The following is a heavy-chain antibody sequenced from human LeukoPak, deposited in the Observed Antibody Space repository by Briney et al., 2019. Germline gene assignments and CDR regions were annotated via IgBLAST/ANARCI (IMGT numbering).Heavy chain of an antibody. V-gene: IGHV4-30-2*01. CDR3: ARGHVPSNWFDP. Sequence: SSETLSLTCAVSGGSISSGGYSWSWIRQPPGKGLEWIGYIYHSGSTYYNPSLKSRVTISVDRSKNQFSLKLSSVTAADTAVYYCARGHVPSNWFDPWGQGILVTVSS. CDR2: IYHSGST. J-gene: IGHJ5*02. D-gene: IGHD2-2*01. CDR1: GGSISSGGYS.